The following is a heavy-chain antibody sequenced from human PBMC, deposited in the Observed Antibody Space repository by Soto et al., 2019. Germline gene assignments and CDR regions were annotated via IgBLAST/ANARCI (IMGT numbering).Heavy chain of an antibody. CDR3: AKVQGYHYYYGMDV. D-gene: IGHD3-16*02. J-gene: IGHJ6*02. Sequence: EVQLLESGGGLVQPGGSLRLSCAASGFTFSSYAMSWVRQAPGKGLEWVSAISGSGGSTYYADSVKGRFAISRDNSKNTLYLQMNSLRAEDTAVYYCAKVQGYHYYYGMDVWGRGTTVTVSS. V-gene: IGHV3-23*01. CDR1: GFTFSSYA. CDR2: ISGSGGST.